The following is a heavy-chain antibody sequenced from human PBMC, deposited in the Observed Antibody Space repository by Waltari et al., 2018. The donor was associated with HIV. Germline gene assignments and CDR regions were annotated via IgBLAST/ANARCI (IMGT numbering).Heavy chain of an antibody. CDR1: GFTFSIYT. CDR2: ISSSSSYI. Sequence: EVQLVESGGGLVKPGGSLRLSCEASGFTFSIYTTNWVRQAPGKGLEWVSSISSSSSYIFYAASVKVRFSISRDNAKNSLYLQMNSLRAEDTAVYYCARVYGSGSIDYWGQGTLVTVSS. V-gene: IGHV3-21*01. J-gene: IGHJ4*02. D-gene: IGHD6-19*01. CDR3: ARVYGSGSIDY.